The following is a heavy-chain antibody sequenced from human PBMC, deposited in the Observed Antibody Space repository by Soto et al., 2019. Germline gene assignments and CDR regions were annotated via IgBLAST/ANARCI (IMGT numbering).Heavy chain of an antibody. V-gene: IGHV4-61*01. CDR3: AREYSSSGVWLDS. J-gene: IGHJ5*01. Sequence: PSETLSLTCSVSGDSGTSTTSLCTGIRQPPGKGPEWIGSICYSGATYYHPYIKSRLPISVATSKNQFSLKLSSVNAADTAVYYCAREYSSSGVWLDSWGEAPLVTVSS. D-gene: IGHD6-6*01. CDR2: ICYSGAT. CDR1: GDSGTSTTSL.